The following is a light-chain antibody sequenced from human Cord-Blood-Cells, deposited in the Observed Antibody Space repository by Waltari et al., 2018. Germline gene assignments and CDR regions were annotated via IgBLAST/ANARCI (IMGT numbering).Light chain of an antibody. Sequence: DIQMTQSPSTLSASVGDRVTITCRASQSISSWLAWYPQKPGKAPKLLIYKASSLESGVPSRFSGSGSGTECTLTISSLQPDGFATYYCQQSRAFGQGTKVEIK. CDR1: QSISSW. V-gene: IGKV1-5*03. CDR2: KAS. J-gene: IGKJ1*01. CDR3: QQSRA.